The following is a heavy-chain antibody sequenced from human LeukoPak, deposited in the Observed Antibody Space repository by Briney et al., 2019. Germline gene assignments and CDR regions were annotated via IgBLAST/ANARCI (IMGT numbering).Heavy chain of an antibody. Sequence: GGSLRLSCAASGLTVSSSNMGWVRQAPGKGLEWVSVIYSGGATYYPDSVKARFIISRDLSKNTLFLQMHDLRAEDTAVYYCAKIAVAYFDYWGQGTLVTVSS. CDR3: AKIAVAYFDY. D-gene: IGHD6-19*01. J-gene: IGHJ4*02. CDR1: GLTVSSSN. V-gene: IGHV3-66*01. CDR2: IYSGGAT.